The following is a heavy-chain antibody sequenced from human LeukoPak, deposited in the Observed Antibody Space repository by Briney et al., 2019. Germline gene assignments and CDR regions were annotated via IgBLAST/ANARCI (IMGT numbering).Heavy chain of an antibody. J-gene: IGHJ4*02. CDR2: ISWDGGST. CDR1: GFTFSSYG. CDR3: AKGMYRGAVFLEWLFRY. V-gene: IGHV3-43D*03. D-gene: IGHD3-3*01. Sequence: GGSLRLSCAASGFTFSSYGMHWVRQAPGKGLEWVSLISWDGGSTYYADSVKGRFTISRDNSKNSLYLQMNSLRAEDTALYYCAKGMYRGAVFLEWLFRYWGQGTLVTVSS.